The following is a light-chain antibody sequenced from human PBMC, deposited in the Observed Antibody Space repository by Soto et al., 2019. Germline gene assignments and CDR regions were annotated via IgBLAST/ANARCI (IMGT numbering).Light chain of an antibody. V-gene: IGLV2-11*01. CDR2: DVN. J-gene: IGLJ3*02. CDR1: SSDVGNYNY. Sequence: QSALPQPRSVSGSPGQSVTISCTGTSSDVGNYNYVSWYQQHPGKAPKVMIYDVNKWPSGVPDRFSGSKSGNTAYLTISGLQAEDEADYYCCSYEGSYTWVFGGGTKLTVL. CDR3: CSYEGSYTWV.